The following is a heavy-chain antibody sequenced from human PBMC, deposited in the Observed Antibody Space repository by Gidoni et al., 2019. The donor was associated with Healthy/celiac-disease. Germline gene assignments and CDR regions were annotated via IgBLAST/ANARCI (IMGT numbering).Heavy chain of an antibody. D-gene: IGHD3-9*01. CDR3: ARDLRPGILTGYHPPHY. J-gene: IGHJ4*02. CDR1: GFPFSSYG. CDR2: IWYDGSNK. Sequence: QVQLVESGGGVVQPGRSLRLSCAASGFPFSSYGMHWVRQAPGKGLEWVAVIWYDGSNKYYADSVKGRFTISRDNSKNTLYLQMNSLRAEDTAVYYCARDLRPGILTGYHPPHYWGQGTLVTVSS. V-gene: IGHV3-33*01.